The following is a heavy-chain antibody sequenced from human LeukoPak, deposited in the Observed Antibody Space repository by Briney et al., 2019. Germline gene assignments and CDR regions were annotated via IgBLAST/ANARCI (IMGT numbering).Heavy chain of an antibody. D-gene: IGHD1-26*01. J-gene: IGHJ4*02. CDR3: ARHISSGGTYAHFDY. Sequence: SETLSLTCTVSGSMYNYYWSWIRQPPGKGLEWIGYIHYNGITNYNPSLKTRVTMSLDTSKNLVSLNLKSVTAADTAVYYCARHISSGGTYAHFDYWGQGTLVTVSS. V-gene: IGHV4-59*08. CDR1: GSMYNYY. CDR2: IHYNGIT.